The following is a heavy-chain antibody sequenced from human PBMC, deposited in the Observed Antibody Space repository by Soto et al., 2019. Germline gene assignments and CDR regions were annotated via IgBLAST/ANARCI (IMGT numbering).Heavy chain of an antibody. J-gene: IGHJ4*02. CDR3: ARGGGSSPFDY. CDR1: GFTFSSYA. CDR2: ISGSGGST. Sequence: GGSLRLSCAASGFTFSSYAMSWVRQAPGKGLEWVSAISGSGGSTYYADSVKGRFTISRDNSKNTLYLQMNSLRVEDTAVYFCARGGGSSPFDYWGQGTVVTVSP. D-gene: IGHD6-6*01. V-gene: IGHV3-23*01.